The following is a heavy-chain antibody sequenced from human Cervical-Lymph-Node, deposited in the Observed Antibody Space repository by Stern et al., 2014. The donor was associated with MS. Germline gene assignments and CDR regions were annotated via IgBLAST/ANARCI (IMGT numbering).Heavy chain of an antibody. J-gene: IGHJ4*02. CDR2: ISPNSGGT. Sequence: QVQLGQSGAEVKKPGASVKVSCKASGYTFIGYYIHWVRQAPGQGLEWMGWISPNSGGTNYAQKFQGRVTMTRDTSISTVYLELSSLSSDDTAVYYCARDLYCSGGSCYYYFDYWGQGTLVTVSS. CDR3: ARDLYCSGGSCYYYFDY. D-gene: IGHD2-15*01. CDR1: GYTFIGYY. V-gene: IGHV1-2*02.